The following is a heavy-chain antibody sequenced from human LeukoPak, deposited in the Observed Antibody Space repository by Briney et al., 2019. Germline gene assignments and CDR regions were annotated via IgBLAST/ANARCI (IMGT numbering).Heavy chain of an antibody. CDR3: ARAGPVGVWYSYYMDV. CDR2: ISSSGSTI. Sequence: NPGGSLRLSCAASGFTFSDYYMSWIRQAPGKGLEWVSYISSSGSTIYYADSVKGRFTISRDNAKNSLYLHMNSLRAEDTAVYYCARAGPVGVWYSYYMDVWGKGTTVTVSS. J-gene: IGHJ6*03. V-gene: IGHV3-11*04. CDR1: GFTFSDYY. D-gene: IGHD2-15*01.